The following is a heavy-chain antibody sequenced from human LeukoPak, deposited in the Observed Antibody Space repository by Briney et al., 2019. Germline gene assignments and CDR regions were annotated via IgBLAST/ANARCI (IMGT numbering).Heavy chain of an antibody. Sequence: AGSLRLSCAASGFTFRDYDMTWIRQAPGKGLEWVSYISSSDRTIYNAESVKGRFTISRDNAKNLLYLQMDSLRVEDTAIYYCARDPRAVRIWGQGTLVTVSS. D-gene: IGHD1-26*01. V-gene: IGHV3-11*04. J-gene: IGHJ4*02. CDR1: GFTFRDYD. CDR2: ISSSDRTI. CDR3: ARDPRAVRI.